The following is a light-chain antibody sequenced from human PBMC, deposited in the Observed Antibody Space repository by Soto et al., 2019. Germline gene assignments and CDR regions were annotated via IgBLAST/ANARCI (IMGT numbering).Light chain of an antibody. J-gene: IGKJ4*01. Sequence: EIVMTQSPATLSVSPGERATLSSSASQSVSSNLAWYQQKPGQAPRLLIYGASTRATGIPARFSGSGSGIEFTLTISSLQSEDFAVYYCQQYNNWPLTFGGGTKVEIQ. V-gene: IGKV3-15*01. CDR3: QQYNNWPLT. CDR2: GAS. CDR1: QSVSSN.